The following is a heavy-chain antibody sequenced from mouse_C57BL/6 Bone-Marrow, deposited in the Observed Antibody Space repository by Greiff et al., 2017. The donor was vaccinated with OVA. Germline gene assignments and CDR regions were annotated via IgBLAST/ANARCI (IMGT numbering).Heavy chain of an antibody. Sequence: EVKLMESGGGLVKPGGSLKLSCAASGFTFSSYAMSWVRQTPEKRLEWVATISDGGSYTYYPDNVKGRFTISRDNAKNNLYLQMSHLKSEDTAMYYCAREGYYYGTYYWGQGTSVTVSS. CDR2: ISDGGSYT. J-gene: IGHJ4*01. V-gene: IGHV5-4*01. CDR1: GFTFSSYA. CDR3: AREGYYYGTYY. D-gene: IGHD1-1*01.